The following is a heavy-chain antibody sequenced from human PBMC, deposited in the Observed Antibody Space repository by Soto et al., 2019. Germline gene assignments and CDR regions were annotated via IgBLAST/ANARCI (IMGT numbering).Heavy chain of an antibody. V-gene: IGHV1-18*01. CDR2: ISAYNGNT. CDR3: ARDETWGVVAEMAFDY. CDR1: GYTFTSYG. Sequence: GASVKVSCKASGYTFTSYGISWVRQAPEQGLEWMGWISAYNGNTNYAQKLQGRVTMTTDTSTSTAYMELRSLRSDDTAVYYCARDETWGVVAEMAFDYWGQGTLVTVSS. D-gene: IGHD2-15*01. J-gene: IGHJ4*02.